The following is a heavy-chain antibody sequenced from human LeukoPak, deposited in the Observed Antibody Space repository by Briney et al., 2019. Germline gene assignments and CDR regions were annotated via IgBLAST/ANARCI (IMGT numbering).Heavy chain of an antibody. D-gene: IGHD3-16*01. J-gene: IGHJ4*02. Sequence: SETLSLTCVVSGGLISNYYWSWIRQSPGKGLEWIGYTYLSGSTNYNPSLKSRLIISVDTSKNQFSLRLSSVTAADTAVYYCARYEVAGGKFDYWGQGNRVTVSS. V-gene: IGHV4-59*01. CDR2: TYLSGST. CDR1: GGLISNYY. CDR3: ARYEVAGGKFDY.